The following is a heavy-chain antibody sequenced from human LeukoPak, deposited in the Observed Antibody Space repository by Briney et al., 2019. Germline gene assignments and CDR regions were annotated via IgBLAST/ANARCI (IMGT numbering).Heavy chain of an antibody. D-gene: IGHD3-10*01. J-gene: IGHJ6*02. CDR1: GFTFSNYD. V-gene: IGHV3-13*01. Sequence: GGSLRLSCAASGFTFSNYDMHWVRQATGKGLEWVSGIDTAGDTYYPGSVKGRFTISGENAKNSLYLQVNSLRAEDTAVYYCTRDGTVVRGLPRRARTFYGMDVWGQGTTVTVSS. CDR2: IDTAGDT. CDR3: TRDGTVVRGLPRRARTFYGMDV.